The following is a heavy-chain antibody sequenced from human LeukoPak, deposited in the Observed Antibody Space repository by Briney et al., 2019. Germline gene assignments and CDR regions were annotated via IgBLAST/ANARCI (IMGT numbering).Heavy chain of an antibody. CDR1: GGSFSGYY. CDR3: AKVAKYYYGSETYFFFDH. J-gene: IGHJ4*02. D-gene: IGHD3-10*01. CDR2: INHSGST. V-gene: IGHV4-34*01. Sequence: SETLSLTCAVYGGSFSGYYWSWIRQPPGKGLEWIGEINHSGSTNYNPSLKSRVTISVDTSKNQFSLKLISVTAADTAVYYCAKVAKYYYGSETYFFFDHWGQGTLVTVSS.